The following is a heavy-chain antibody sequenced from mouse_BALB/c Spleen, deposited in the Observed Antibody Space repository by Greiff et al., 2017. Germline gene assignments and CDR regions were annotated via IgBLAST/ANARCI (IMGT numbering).Heavy chain of an antibody. CDR3: ARDDGYWYFDV. Sequence: QVQLQQPGAELVKPGAPVKLSCKASGYTFTSYWMNWVKQRPGRDLEWIGRIDPSDSETHYNQKFKDKATLTVDKSSSTAYIQLSSLTSEDSAVYYCARDDGYWYFDVWGAGTTVTVSS. CDR1: GYTFTSYW. D-gene: IGHD2-3*01. J-gene: IGHJ1*01. CDR2: IDPSDSET. V-gene: IGHV1-69*02.